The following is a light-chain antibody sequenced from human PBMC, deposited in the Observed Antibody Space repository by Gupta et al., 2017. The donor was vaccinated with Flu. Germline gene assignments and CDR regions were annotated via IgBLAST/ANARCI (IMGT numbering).Light chain of an antibody. CDR2: AAS. Sequence: DIQMTQSPSSLSASVGDRVTITCRASQSISSYLNWYQQKPGKAPKLLIYAASSLQSGVPSRFSGSGSGTDFTLTISSLQPEDFATYYCQQSYSTQLDSFGKGTKLEIK. CDR1: QSISSY. J-gene: IGKJ2*03. CDR3: QQSYSTQLDS. V-gene: IGKV1-39*01.